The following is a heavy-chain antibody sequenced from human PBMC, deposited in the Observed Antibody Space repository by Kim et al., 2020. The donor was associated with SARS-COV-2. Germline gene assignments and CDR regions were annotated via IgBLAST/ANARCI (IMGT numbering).Heavy chain of an antibody. CDR3: ARENSMRPYDY. D-gene: IGHD4-4*01. J-gene: IGHJ4*02. V-gene: IGHV1-46*01. CDR2: T. Sequence: TSIAQKCQGRVTMTRATSTSTVYMELSSLRSEDTAVYYCARENSMRPYDYWGQGTLVTVSS.